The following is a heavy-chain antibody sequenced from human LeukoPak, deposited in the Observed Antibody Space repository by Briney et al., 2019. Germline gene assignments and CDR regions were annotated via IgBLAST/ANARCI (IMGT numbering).Heavy chain of an antibody. CDR1: GFTFSGSA. J-gene: IGHJ4*02. V-gene: IGHV3-73*01. CDR3: TRFIPGPVAGNY. CDR2: IRSKANSYAT. D-gene: IGHD6-19*01. Sequence: GGSLRLSCAASGFTFSGSAMRWVRQASGKGLEWVGRIRSKANSYATAYAASVKGRFTISRDDSKNTAYLQMNSLKTEDTAVYYCTRFIPGPVAGNYWGQGTLVTVSS.